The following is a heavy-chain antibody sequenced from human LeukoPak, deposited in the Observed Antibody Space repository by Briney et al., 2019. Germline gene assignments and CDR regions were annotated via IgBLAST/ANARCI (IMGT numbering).Heavy chain of an antibody. Sequence: SSVKVSCKASGGTFSSYAISWVRQAPGQGLEWMGRIIPIFGIANYAQKFQGRVTITADKSTSTAYMELSSLRSEDTAVYYRARAGQGGYSPFEYWGQGTLVTVSS. J-gene: IGHJ4*02. CDR3: ARAGQGGYSPFEY. CDR1: GGTFSSYA. CDR2: IIPIFGIA. D-gene: IGHD5-18*01. V-gene: IGHV1-69*04.